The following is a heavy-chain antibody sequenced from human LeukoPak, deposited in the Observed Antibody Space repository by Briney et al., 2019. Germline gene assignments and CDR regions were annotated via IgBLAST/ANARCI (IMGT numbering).Heavy chain of an antibody. CDR1: GYTFTEYS. V-gene: IGHV1-2*02. J-gene: IGHJ4*02. D-gene: IGHD3-16*01. Sequence: ASVKVSCKASGYTFTEYSIHWVRQAPAQGLEWMGCINPNSGVTNYAQKFQSRVTMIRDTSINTAYMEVSRLSSDDTAVYYCARPGLRVSGSFNFWGQGTLVTVAS. CDR3: ARPGLRVSGSFNF. CDR2: INPNSGVT.